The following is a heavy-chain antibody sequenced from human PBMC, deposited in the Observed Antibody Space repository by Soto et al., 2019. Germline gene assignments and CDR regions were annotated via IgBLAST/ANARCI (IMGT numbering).Heavy chain of an antibody. CDR2: ISTSSSYI. J-gene: IGHJ5*02. V-gene: IGHV3-21*01. CDR1: GFTFSSYS. CDR3: ARDSMKPTDIVVVPAARGPNWFDP. Sequence: GGSLRLSCAASGFTFSSYSRNWVRQAPGKGLEWVSSISTSSSYIYYTDSVKGRFTISRDNAKNSLYLQMNSLRAEDTAVYYCARDSMKPTDIVVVPAARGPNWFDPWGQGTLVTVSS. D-gene: IGHD2-2*01.